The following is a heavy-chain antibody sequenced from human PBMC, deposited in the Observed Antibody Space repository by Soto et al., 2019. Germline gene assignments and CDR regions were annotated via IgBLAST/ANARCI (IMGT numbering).Heavy chain of an antibody. CDR2: IYYSGST. D-gene: IGHD1-26*01. J-gene: IGHJ5*02. Sequence: QLHLRESGPGLVKPSETLSLTCTVSGGSITSSSYYWGWIRQPPGKGLEWIGSIYYSGSTYYNPYRNSRVTISVDTSKNQFSLKLSSVTAADTAVYYCATQEVGGSYVYTFDPWGQGTLVTVSS. CDR1: GGSITSSSYY. V-gene: IGHV4-39*01. CDR3: ATQEVGGSYVYTFDP.